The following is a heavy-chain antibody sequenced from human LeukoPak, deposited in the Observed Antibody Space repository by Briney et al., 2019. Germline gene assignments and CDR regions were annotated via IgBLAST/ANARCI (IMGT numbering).Heavy chain of an antibody. CDR2: INHSGST. CDR1: GGSFSGYY. CDR3: ARESLIADDAFDI. D-gene: IGHD2-21*01. J-gene: IGHJ3*02. V-gene: IGHV4-34*01. Sequence: SETLSLTCAVYGGSFSGYYWSWIRQPPGKGLEWIGEINHSGSTNYNPSLKSRVTISVDTSKNQFSLKLSSVTAADTAVYYCARESLIADDAFDIWGQGTMVTVSS.